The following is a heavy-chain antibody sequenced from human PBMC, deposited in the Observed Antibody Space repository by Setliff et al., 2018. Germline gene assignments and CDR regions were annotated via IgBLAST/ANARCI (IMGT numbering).Heavy chain of an antibody. Sequence: PSETLSLTCTVSGGSISSGTFYWTWLRQPAGKGLEWIGXXXXXXXXXYNPSLXXRVTISIDTSKSQFSLRLSSVTAADTAVYYCARQRRIWNDLDYFDYWGQGTLVTVSS. CDR2: XXXXXXX. V-gene: IGHV4-61*02. J-gene: IGHJ4*02. D-gene: IGHD1-1*01. CDR3: ARQRRIWNDLDYFDY. CDR1: GGSISSGTFY.